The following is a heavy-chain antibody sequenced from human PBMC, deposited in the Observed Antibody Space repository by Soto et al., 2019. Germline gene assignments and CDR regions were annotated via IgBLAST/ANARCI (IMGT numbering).Heavy chain of an antibody. CDR2: INPSGGGT. CDR1: GYTFTNYY. CDR3: ARGSQVYSMDV. V-gene: IGHV1-46*01. J-gene: IGHJ6*02. Sequence: GASVKVSCKASGYTFTNYYLHWVRQAPGQGLEWMGIINPSGGGTSYAQKFQGRVTMTRDTSTSTVYMELSLRSEDTAVYYCARGSQVYSMDVWGQGTTVTVSS.